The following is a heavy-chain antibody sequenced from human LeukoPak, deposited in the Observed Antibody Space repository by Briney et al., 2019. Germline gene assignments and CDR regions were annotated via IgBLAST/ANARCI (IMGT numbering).Heavy chain of an antibody. CDR3: ARTLNSSSWYASLGY. CDR2: IWYDGSNK. V-gene: IGHV3-33*01. J-gene: IGHJ4*02. Sequence: RSLRLSCAASGFTFSSYGMHWVRQAPGKGLEWVAVIWYDGSNKYYADSVKGRFTISRDNSKNTLYLQMNSLRAEDTAVYYCARTLNSSSWYASLGYWGQGTLVTVSS. D-gene: IGHD6-13*01. CDR1: GFTFSSYG.